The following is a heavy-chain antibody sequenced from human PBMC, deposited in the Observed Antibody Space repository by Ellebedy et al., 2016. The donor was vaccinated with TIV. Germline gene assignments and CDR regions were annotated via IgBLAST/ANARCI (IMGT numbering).Heavy chain of an antibody. J-gene: IGHJ4*02. D-gene: IGHD3-16*01. CDR1: GFSVSSNY. CDR3: VRERFPMPT. Sequence: PGGSLRLSCEASGFSVSSNYITWVRQAPGKGLQWVSVIYSGNKTHYADSVRGRFTISRDIFKNTIYLQMHGLRIEDTALYYCVRERFPMPTWGQGTLVTVSS. V-gene: IGHV3-66*01. CDR2: IYSGNKT.